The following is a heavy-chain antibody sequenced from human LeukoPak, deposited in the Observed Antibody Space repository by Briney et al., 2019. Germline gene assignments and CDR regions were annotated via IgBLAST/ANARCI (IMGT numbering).Heavy chain of an antibody. Sequence: SETLSLTCSVSGGSISSSYWTWIRQPAGKGLEWIGSIQTSGSTNYNPSLKSRVTMSVDTSKNQFSLKLSSVTAADTAVYYCARGDFGIVGAPDYWGQGTLVTVSS. CDR3: ARGDFGIVGAPDY. CDR1: GGSISSSY. CDR2: IQTSGST. J-gene: IGHJ4*02. D-gene: IGHD1-26*01. V-gene: IGHV4-4*07.